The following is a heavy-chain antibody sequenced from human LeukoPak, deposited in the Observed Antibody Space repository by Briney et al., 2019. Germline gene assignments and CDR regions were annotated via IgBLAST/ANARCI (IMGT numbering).Heavy chain of an antibody. V-gene: IGHV3-20*04. J-gene: IGHJ4*02. CDR3: AKPQKKFRYFDY. CDR2: ITWNGEMT. Sequence: PGGSLRLSCAESGFSFDDYGMSGVRQVPAKGLEWVCGITWNGEMTGSAEAVKGRFTISRDNSKNTLYLQMNSLRAEDTAIYYCAKPQKKFRYFDYWGQGTLVTVSS. D-gene: IGHD2-21*01. CDR1: GFSFDDYG.